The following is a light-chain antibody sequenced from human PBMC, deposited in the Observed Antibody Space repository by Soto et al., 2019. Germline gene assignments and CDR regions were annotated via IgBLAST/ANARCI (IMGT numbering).Light chain of an antibody. J-gene: IGLJ3*02. Sequence: QSVLTQPPSVSGAPGQTVTISCTGSSSNIGAGYDVHWYQQLPGTAPKLIIYGNSNRPSGVPDRFSGSKSGTSASLAITGLQAEDEADYYCQYYDSSLSGVFGGGTKLTVL. CDR3: QYYDSSLSGV. CDR2: GNS. V-gene: IGLV1-40*01. CDR1: SSNIGAGYD.